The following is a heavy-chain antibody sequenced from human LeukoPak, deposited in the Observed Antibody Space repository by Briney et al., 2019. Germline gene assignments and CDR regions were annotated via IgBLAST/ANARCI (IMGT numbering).Heavy chain of an antibody. CDR3: ARHFDNGDYKKTFDI. D-gene: IGHD4-17*01. V-gene: IGHV4-39*01. CDR2: IHYTGRA. Sequence: SETLSLTCNVFGGSISSTTYYWVWIRQPPGKGLECIASIHYTGRAYYNPSLKSRVTISADTSKNHFSLKLSSVTAADTAVYYCARHFDNGDYKKTFDIWGQGTMVTDSS. CDR1: GGSISSTTYY. J-gene: IGHJ3*02.